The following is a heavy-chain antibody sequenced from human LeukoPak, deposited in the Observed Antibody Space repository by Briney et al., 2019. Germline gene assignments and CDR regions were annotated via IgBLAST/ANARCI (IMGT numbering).Heavy chain of an antibody. CDR2: ISSSGSTI. D-gene: IGHD3-10*01. CDR1: GFTFSSYK. Sequence: PGGSLRLSCAASGFTFSSYKMNWVRQAPGKGLEWVSHISSSGSTIYYADSVKGRFTISRDNAKNSLYLQMNSLRAEDTAVYYCARDFGYGESDAFDIWGQGTMVTVSS. V-gene: IGHV3-48*03. J-gene: IGHJ3*02. CDR3: ARDFGYGESDAFDI.